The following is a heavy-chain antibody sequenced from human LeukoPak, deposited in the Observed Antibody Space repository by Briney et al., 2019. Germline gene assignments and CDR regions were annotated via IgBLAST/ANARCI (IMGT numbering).Heavy chain of an antibody. D-gene: IGHD1-26*01. Sequence: ASVKVSCKACGYTFTGYYIHWVRQAPGQGLEWMGRVNANNGDTKYAQKFQGRVTMTRDTSISTAYMELASLRSDDTAVFYCAREVGYSSSYYGRFDSWGQGTLVIVSS. J-gene: IGHJ5*01. CDR1: GYTFTGYY. V-gene: IGHV1-2*06. CDR2: VNANNGDT. CDR3: AREVGYSSSYYGRFDS.